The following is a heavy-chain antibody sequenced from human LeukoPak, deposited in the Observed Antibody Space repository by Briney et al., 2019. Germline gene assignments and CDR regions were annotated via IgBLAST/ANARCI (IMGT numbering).Heavy chain of an antibody. D-gene: IGHD3-22*01. Sequence: PSETLSLTCTVSGGSISSYYWSWIRQPPGKGLEWIGYIYYSGSTNYNPSLKSRVTISVDTSKNQFSLKLSSVTAADTAVYYCAGGYDSSGYPDAFDIWGQGTMVTVSS. CDR2: IYYSGST. CDR3: AGGYDSSGYPDAFDI. V-gene: IGHV4-59*01. J-gene: IGHJ3*02. CDR1: GGSISSYY.